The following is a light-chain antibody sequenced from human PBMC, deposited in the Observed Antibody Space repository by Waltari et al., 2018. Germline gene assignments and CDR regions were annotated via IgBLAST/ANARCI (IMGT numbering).Light chain of an antibody. J-gene: IGKJ2*01. CDR2: LGS. CDR3: MQALQTPYT. V-gene: IGKV2-28*01. Sequence: DIVMTQSPLSLPVTPGEPASISCRSSQSLLNSNGYKYLDWYLQKPGQSPHLLIYLGSNRASGVPDRFNGSGSGTDFTLKISRVEAEDVGVYYCMQALQTPYTFGQGTKLEIK. CDR1: QSLLNSNGYKY.